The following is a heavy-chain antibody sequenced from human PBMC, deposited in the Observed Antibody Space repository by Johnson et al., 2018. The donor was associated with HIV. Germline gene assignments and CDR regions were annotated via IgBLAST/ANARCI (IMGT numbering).Heavy chain of an antibody. CDR2: ISYDGGKK. Sequence: QVQLVESGGGVVQPGGSLILSCAASGFTFSSYAMHWIRQAPGKGLEWVGSISYDGGKKYYADSVKDRFTISRDNSKNTVNLQMKSLRTEDSGVYYCAKAYCPGCDAFDIWGQGTMVTVSS. V-gene: IGHV3-30*04. D-gene: IGHD2-21*01. CDR1: GFTFSSYA. J-gene: IGHJ3*02. CDR3: AKAYCPGCDAFDI.